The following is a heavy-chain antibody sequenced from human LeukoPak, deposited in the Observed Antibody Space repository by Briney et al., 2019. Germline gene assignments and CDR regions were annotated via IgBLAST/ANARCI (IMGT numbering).Heavy chain of an antibody. Sequence: GGSLRLSCAASGFTFRSYTMNWVRQAPGKGLEWVSSISSSGSSIYYADSVKGRFTISRDNAKKSLYLQMNSLRAEDTAMYYCARGFCTSASCYGSYWGQGTLVTVSS. D-gene: IGHD2-2*01. J-gene: IGHJ4*02. CDR3: ARGFCTSASCYGSY. CDR1: GFTFRSYT. CDR2: ISSSGSSI. V-gene: IGHV3-21*01.